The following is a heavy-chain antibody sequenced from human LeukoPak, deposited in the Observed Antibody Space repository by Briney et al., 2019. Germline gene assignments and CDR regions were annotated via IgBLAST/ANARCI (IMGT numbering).Heavy chain of an antibody. V-gene: IGHV4-59*01. Sequence: NPSETLSLTCIVSGDSISIYYWSWIRQPPGKGLEWIGYISYSGSTNYNPSLKRRVTISVDTSKNQFSLNLTSVSAADTAMYYCARWSLHSSGWYFDYWGQGTLVTVSS. D-gene: IGHD6-19*01. CDR2: ISYSGST. J-gene: IGHJ4*02. CDR3: ARWSLHSSGWYFDY. CDR1: GDSISIYY.